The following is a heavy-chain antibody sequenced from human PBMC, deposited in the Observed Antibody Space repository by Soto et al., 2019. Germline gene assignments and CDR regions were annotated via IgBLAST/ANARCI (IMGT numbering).Heavy chain of an antibody. D-gene: IGHD3-22*01. CDR2: IWYDGSNK. J-gene: IGHJ4*02. Sequence: PGGSLRLSCAASGFTFSSYGMHWVRQAPGKGLEWVAVIWYDGSNKYYADSVKGRFTISRDNSKNTLYLQMNSLRAEDTAVYYCARDHRYYDSSGPFDYWGQGTLVTVSS. V-gene: IGHV3-33*08. CDR1: GFTFSSYG. CDR3: ARDHRYYDSSGPFDY.